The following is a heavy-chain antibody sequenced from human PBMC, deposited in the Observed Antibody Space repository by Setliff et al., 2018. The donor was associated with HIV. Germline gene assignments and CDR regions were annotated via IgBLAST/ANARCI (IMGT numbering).Heavy chain of an antibody. CDR3: ARVGLPYNSGRLDQ. CDR2: IYYRGSA. V-gene: IGHV4-39*07. Sequence: SETLSLTCTVSGGSITTTNYYWGWVRQSPGKGLEWIGVIYYRGSAYYNLSLQSRVTLSVDTSKNSFSLHLTSVTAADTAVYYCARVGLPYNSGRLDQWGQGSLVTVSS. CDR1: GGSITTTNYY. D-gene: IGHD5-18*01. J-gene: IGHJ4*02.